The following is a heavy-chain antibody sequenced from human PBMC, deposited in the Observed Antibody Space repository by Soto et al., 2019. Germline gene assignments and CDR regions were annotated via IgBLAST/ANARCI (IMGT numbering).Heavy chain of an antibody. V-gene: IGHV1-46*01. CDR3: ARPPYPGCINAVCYPLDY. CDR1: GYTFTSYY. J-gene: IGHJ4*02. Sequence: QVQLVQSGAEVKKPGASVKISCKASGYTFTSYYMHWVRQAPGQGLEWMGIINPSGGSTNYAQKLQVIVDLTRDPSTSTAYMELNSLRSEDTAVYYCARPPYPGCINAVCYPLDYWGQGTLVTVSS. CDR2: INPSGGST. D-gene: IGHD2-8*01.